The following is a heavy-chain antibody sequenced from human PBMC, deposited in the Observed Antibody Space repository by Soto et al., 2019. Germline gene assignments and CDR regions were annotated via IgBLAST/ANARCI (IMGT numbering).Heavy chain of an antibody. D-gene: IGHD3-16*01. J-gene: IGHJ3*02. CDR1: GFTFSSYA. V-gene: IGHV3-23*01. CDR2: ISGSGGST. Sequence: GGSLRLSCAASGFTFSSYAMSWVRQAPGKGLEWVSAISGSGGSTYYADSVKGRFTISRDNSKNTLYLQMNSLRAEDTAVYYCAKMSPERGWVGVVDAFDIWGQGTMVTVSS. CDR3: AKMSPERGWVGVVDAFDI.